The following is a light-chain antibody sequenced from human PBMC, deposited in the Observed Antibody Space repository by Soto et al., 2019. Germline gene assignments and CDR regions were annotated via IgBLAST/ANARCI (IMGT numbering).Light chain of an antibody. CDR1: KSVGSD. V-gene: IGKV3-11*01. J-gene: IGKJ4*01. CDR3: QQRDSWPLT. CDR2: DVS. Sequence: ENVLTQSPATLSLSPGEGATLSCRASKSVGSDLAWYQQKPGQPPRLLIYDVSGRATGVPARFSGSGSGTDFTLTISSLEPEDFAVYYCQQRDSWPLTFGGGTKVEIK.